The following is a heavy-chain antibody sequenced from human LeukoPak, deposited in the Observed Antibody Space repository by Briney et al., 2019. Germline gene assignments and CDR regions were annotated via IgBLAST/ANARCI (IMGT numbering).Heavy chain of an antibody. J-gene: IGHJ4*02. D-gene: IGHD4-17*01. CDR1: GGSISSFH. Sequence: SETLSLTCTVSGGSISSFHWSWIRQPPGKGLEWIGYIYYSGSTNYNPSLKSRVTISVDTSKNQFSLKLRSVTAAETAVYYCARVDYRDSFDYWGQGTLVTVSS. CDR2: IYYSGST. CDR3: ARVDYRDSFDY. V-gene: IGHV4-59*01.